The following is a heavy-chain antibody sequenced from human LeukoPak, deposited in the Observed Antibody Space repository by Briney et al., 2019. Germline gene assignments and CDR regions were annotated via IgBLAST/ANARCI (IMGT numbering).Heavy chain of an antibody. V-gene: IGHV4-59*01. J-gene: IGHJ6*02. CDR1: GGSISSYY. CDR2: IFYTGST. D-gene: IGHD2-2*01. CDR3: ARRFYGSSTTCPYGIDV. Sequence: NPSETLSLTCTLSGGSISSYYGSWIRQPPGKGLEWIGYIFYTGSTNYNPSLKRRVTISVDTSKKQFSQRLISVTAADTAVCDCARRFYGSSTTCPYGIDVWGQGTTVTVSS.